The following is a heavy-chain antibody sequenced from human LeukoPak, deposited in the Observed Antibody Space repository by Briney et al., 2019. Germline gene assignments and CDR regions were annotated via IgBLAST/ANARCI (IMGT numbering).Heavy chain of an antibody. J-gene: IGHJ5*02. CDR3: ARVMAGGYNWFDP. CDR2: IYYSGST. V-gene: IGHV4-31*03. D-gene: IGHD6-19*01. Sequence: PSETLSLTCTVSGGSISSGGYYWSWIRQHPGKGLEWIGYIYYSGSTYYNPSLKSRVTISVDTSKNQFSLKLSSVTAADTAVYYCARVMAGGYNWFDPWGQGTLVTVSS. CDR1: GGSISSGGYY.